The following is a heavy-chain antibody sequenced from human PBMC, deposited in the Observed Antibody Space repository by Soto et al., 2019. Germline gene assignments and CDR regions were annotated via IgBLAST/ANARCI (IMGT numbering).Heavy chain of an antibody. Sequence: SETLSLTCTVSGGSISSCDCYWSWIRQHPGKGLEWIGYIYYSGVTYYNPSLKSRVTISLDTSKNQFSLKLSSVTAADTAFYYCARDSGSSGVDVWGQGTTVTVSS. CDR2: IYYSGVT. CDR3: ARDSGSSGVDV. D-gene: IGHD3-10*01. CDR1: GGSISSCDCY. J-gene: IGHJ6*02. V-gene: IGHV4-31*03.